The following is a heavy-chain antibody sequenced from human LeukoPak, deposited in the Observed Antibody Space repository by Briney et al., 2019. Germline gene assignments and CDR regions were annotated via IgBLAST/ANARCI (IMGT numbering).Heavy chain of an antibody. Sequence: PGGSLRLSCTASGFPFSSYAIYWVRQAPGKGLGWVARVHGDGYSISYADSVRGRFTISRDNAKDTLYLHMNSLRPEDTAVYYCATAQVGAPTDFWGQGTRVTVSS. D-gene: IGHD1-26*01. CDR3: ATAQVGAPTDF. V-gene: IGHV3-74*01. J-gene: IGHJ4*02. CDR2: VHGDGYSI. CDR1: GFPFSSYA.